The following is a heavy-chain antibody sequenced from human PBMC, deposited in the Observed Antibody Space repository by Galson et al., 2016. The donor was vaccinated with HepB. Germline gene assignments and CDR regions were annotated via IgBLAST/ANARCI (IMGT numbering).Heavy chain of an antibody. D-gene: IGHD2-15*01. V-gene: IGHV3-13*01. CDR3: ARGKFDCSSGTCHYYGMDV. CDR2: IGTAGDT. J-gene: IGHJ6*04. Sequence: TGKGLEWVSAIGTAGDTYYPGSVRGRFTISRENSKNSLYLQMNSLTAGDTAVYYCARGKFDCSSGTCHYYGMDVWGKGTTVTVSS.